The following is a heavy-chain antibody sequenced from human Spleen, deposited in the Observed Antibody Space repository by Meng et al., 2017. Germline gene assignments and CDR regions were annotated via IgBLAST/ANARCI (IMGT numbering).Heavy chain of an antibody. Sequence: SETLSLTCVVSGGSFSDYYWSWIRQPPGKGLEWIGEINHSGSTNYNPSLKSRVTISVDTSKNQFSLKLSSVTAADTAVYYCARGGDQYYFDYWGQGTLVTVSS. CDR3: ARGGDQYYFDY. V-gene: IGHV4-34*01. CDR2: INHSGST. CDR1: GGSFSDYY. J-gene: IGHJ4*02. D-gene: IGHD2-21*02.